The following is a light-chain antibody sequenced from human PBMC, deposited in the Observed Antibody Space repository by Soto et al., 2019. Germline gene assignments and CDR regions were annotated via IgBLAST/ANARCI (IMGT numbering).Light chain of an antibody. CDR1: SSDVGAYNY. CDR3: SSYAGSSTWV. Sequence: QSVPTQPPSASGSPGQSATISCTGTSSDVGAYNYVSWYQQYPGKAPKLIIYEVSKRPSGVPNRFSGSKSGNTASLTVSGLQPEDEADYYCSSYAGSSTWVFGGGTKLPVL. V-gene: IGLV2-8*01. CDR2: EVS. J-gene: IGLJ2*01.